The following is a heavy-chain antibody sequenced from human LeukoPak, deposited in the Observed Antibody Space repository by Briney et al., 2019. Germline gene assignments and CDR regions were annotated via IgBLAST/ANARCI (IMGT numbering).Heavy chain of an antibody. V-gene: IGHV3-21*01. D-gene: IGHD3-10*01. Sequence: GGSLRLSCAASGFTFSSYNMNWVRQAPGKGLEWVSSISSSSSNIYYADSVKGRFTFSNDNAKHSLYLQMNSLRAEATAVYYCARFGSGSYHYYYGMDAWGQGATVTVSS. CDR3: ARFGSGSYHYYYGMDA. CDR1: GFTFSSYN. J-gene: IGHJ6*01. CDR2: ISSSSSNI.